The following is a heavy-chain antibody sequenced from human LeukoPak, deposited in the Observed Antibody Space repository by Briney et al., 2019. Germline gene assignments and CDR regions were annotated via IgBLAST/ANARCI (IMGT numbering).Heavy chain of an antibody. CDR3: AKVAGGDMVRGVISGDY. V-gene: IGHV3-23*01. D-gene: IGHD3-10*01. Sequence: GGSLGLSCAASGFTFSSYAMSWVRQAPGKGLEWVSAISGSGGSTYYADSVKGRFTISRDNSKNTLYLQMNSLRAEDTAVYYCAKVAGGDMVRGVISGDYWGQGTLVTVSS. J-gene: IGHJ4*02. CDR2: ISGSGGST. CDR1: GFTFSSYA.